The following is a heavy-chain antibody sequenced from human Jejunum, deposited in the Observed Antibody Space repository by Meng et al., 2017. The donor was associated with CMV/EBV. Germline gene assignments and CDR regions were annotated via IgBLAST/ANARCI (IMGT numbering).Heavy chain of an antibody. J-gene: IGHJ4*02. Sequence: QAQLVQSGGEVKKPGASVKVSCKASGYTFTNYGITWVRQAPGQGLEWMGRISAYNGDTNYAQTLQGRVTMTTDTSTSTAYMELRSLRSDDTAVYYCARVEVGITSGDYWGQGTLVTVSS. CDR2: ISAYNGDT. CDR1: GYTFTNYG. V-gene: IGHV1-18*01. D-gene: IGHD1-26*01. CDR3: ARVEVGITSGDY.